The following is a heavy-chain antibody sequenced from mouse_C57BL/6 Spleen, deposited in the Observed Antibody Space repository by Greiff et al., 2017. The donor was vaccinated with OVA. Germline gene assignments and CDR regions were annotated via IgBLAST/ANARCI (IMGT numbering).Heavy chain of an antibody. Sequence: QVQLQQSGAELVRPGASVKLSCKASGYTFTDYYINWVKQRPGQGLEWIARIYPGSGNTYYNEKFKGKATLTAEKSSSTAYMQLSSLTSEDSAVYFCARDLYYGSSYGFAYWGQGTLVTVSA. CDR3: ARDLYYGSSYGFAY. J-gene: IGHJ3*01. V-gene: IGHV1-76*01. CDR2: IYPGSGNT. D-gene: IGHD1-1*01. CDR1: GYTFTDYY.